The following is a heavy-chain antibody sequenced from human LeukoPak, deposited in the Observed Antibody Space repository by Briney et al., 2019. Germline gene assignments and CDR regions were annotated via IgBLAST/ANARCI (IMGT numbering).Heavy chain of an antibody. J-gene: IGHJ4*02. V-gene: IGHV3-49*04. Sequence: GGSLRLSCTASGFTFGDYAMSWVRQAPGKGLEWVGFIRSKAYGCTTEYAGSVKGRFTISRDDSKSIAYLQMNSLKTEDTAVYYCTRDLFDGGWYFSMGYYFDDWGQGTLVTVAS. D-gene: IGHD6-19*01. CDR1: GFTFGDYA. CDR2: IRSKAYGCTT. CDR3: TRDLFDGGWYFSMGYYFDD.